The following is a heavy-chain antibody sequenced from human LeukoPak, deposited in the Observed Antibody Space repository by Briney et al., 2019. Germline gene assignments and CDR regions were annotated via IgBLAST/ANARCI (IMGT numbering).Heavy chain of an antibody. D-gene: IGHD3-22*01. J-gene: IGHJ4*02. CDR3: ARQEHYSASTGYPSY. CDR2: INHSGST. V-gene: IGHV4-34*01. Sequence: SETLSLTCAVYGGSFSGYYWSWIRQPPGKGLEWIGEINHSGSTNYNPSLKSRVTISVDTSKNQFSLKLSSVTAADTAVYFCARQEHYSASTGYPSYWGRGTRVTVSS. CDR1: GGSFSGYY.